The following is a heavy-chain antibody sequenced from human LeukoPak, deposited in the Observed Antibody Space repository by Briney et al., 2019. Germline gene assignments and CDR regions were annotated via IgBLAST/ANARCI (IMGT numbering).Heavy chain of an antibody. Sequence: ASVKVSCKASGGTFSSYAISWVRQAPGQGLEWMGGIIPIFGTANYAQKFQGRVTITAEESTSTAYMELSSLRSEDTAVYYCARATYSSSWYDYWGQGTLVTVSS. CDR3: ARATYSSSWYDY. J-gene: IGHJ4*02. D-gene: IGHD6-13*01. CDR2: IIPIFGTA. CDR1: GGTFSSYA. V-gene: IGHV1-69*13.